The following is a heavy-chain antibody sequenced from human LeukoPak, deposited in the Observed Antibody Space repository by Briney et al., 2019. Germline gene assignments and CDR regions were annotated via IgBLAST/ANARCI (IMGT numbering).Heavy chain of an antibody. CDR2: ISGSGGST. J-gene: IGHJ4*02. D-gene: IGHD4-11*01. V-gene: IGHV3-23*01. CDR3: AKPDDYSNYFDY. Sequence: PGGSLRLSCAASGFTFSSYAMSWVRQAPGKGLEWVSAISGSGGSTYYADSVKGRFTISRDNSKNTPYLQMNSLRAEDTAVYYCAKPDDYSNYFDYWGQGTLVTVSS. CDR1: GFTFSSYA.